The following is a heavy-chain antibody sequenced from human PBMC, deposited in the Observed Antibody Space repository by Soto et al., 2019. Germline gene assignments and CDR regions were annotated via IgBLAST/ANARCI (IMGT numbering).Heavy chain of an antibody. CDR1: GGPISSGGYY. V-gene: IGHV4-31*03. CDR3: ASGSSSFRPNDYYYYGMDV. D-gene: IGHD6-6*01. CDR2: IYYSGST. Sequence: PSETLSLTCTVSGGPISSGGYYWSWIRQHPGKGLEWIGYIYYSGSTYYNPSLKSRVTISVDTSKNQFSLKLSSVTAADTAVYYCASGSSSFRPNDYYYYGMDVWGQGTTVTVSS. J-gene: IGHJ6*02.